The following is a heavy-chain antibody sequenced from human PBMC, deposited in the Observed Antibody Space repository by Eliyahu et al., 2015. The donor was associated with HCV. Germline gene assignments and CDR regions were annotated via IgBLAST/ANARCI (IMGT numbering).Heavy chain of an antibody. J-gene: IGHJ4*02. CDR1: GFTFSNAW. CDR2: IKSQADGGAT. CDR3: ATTLRG. V-gene: IGHV3-15*01. Sequence: EVQLVESGGGLIKPGGSLRLSCAASGFTFSNAWMSWVRQAPGKGLEWIGRIKSQADGGATDYAAAVKDRVTISRDDSKSTLYLQMNSLKTEDTAVYYCATTLRGWGQGTLVTVSS.